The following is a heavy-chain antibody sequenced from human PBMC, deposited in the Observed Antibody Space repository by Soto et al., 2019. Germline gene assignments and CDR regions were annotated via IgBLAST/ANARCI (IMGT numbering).Heavy chain of an antibody. CDR1: GGSISSYY. J-gene: IGHJ4*02. Sequence: SETLSLTCTVSGGSISSYYWSWIRQPPGKGLEWIGYIYNSGTTYYNPSLTSRVTISVDTSNNQFSLKLSSVSAADTAVYYCARGPSGDKVDYWGQGTLVTVSS. V-gene: IGHV4-59*08. D-gene: IGHD7-27*01. CDR2: IYNSGTT. CDR3: ARGPSGDKVDY.